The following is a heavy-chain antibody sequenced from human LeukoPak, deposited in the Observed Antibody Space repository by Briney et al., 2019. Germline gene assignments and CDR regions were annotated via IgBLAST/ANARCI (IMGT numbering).Heavy chain of an antibody. V-gene: IGHV3-30*18. Sequence: GGSLRLSCAASGFTFSSYGMHWARQAPGKGLEWVAVISYDGSNKYYADSVKGRFTISRDNSKNTLYLQMNSLRAEDTAVYYCAKDGAYGDYPVNWFDPWGQGTLVTVSS. CDR2: ISYDGSNK. CDR3: AKDGAYGDYPVNWFDP. J-gene: IGHJ5*02. CDR1: GFTFSSYG. D-gene: IGHD4-17*01.